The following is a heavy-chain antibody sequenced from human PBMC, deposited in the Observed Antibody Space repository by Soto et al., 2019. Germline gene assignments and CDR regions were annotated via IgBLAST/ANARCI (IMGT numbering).Heavy chain of an antibody. D-gene: IGHD5-18*01. CDR2: ISYDGSNK. CDR3: EKDLGYGEYYYYGLDV. V-gene: IGHV3-30*18. Sequence: PGGSLRLSCAASGFTFSSYGMHWVRQAPGKGLEWVAVISYDGSNKYYADSVKGRFTISRDNSKNTLYLQMNSLRAEETAVYYCEKDLGYGEYYYYGLDVWGQGTTVTVSS. CDR1: GFTFSSYG. J-gene: IGHJ6*02.